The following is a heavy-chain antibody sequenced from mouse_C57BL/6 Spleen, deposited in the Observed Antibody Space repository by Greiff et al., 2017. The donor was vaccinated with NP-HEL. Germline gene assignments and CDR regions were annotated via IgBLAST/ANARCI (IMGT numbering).Heavy chain of an antibody. CDR2: INYDGSST. CDR1: GFTFSDYY. CDR3: ARDGYGSSPFAY. J-gene: IGHJ3*01. V-gene: IGHV5-16*01. Sequence: EVKVVESEGGLVQPGSSMKLSCTASGFTFSDYYMAWVRQVPEKGLEWVANINYDGSSTYYLDSLKSRFIISRDNAKNILYLQMSSLKSEDTATYYCARDGYGSSPFAYWGQGTLVTVSA. D-gene: IGHD1-1*01.